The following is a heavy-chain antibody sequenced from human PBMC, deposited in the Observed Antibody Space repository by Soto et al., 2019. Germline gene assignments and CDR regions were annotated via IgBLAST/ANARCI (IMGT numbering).Heavy chain of an antibody. CDR2: IYYSGTT. CDR1: AYSISSSNW. J-gene: IGHJ4*02. Sequence: QVQLQESGPGLVKPSDTLSLTCAVSAYSISSSNWWGWIRQPPGKGLEWIGYIYYSGTTYYNPSLKSRVTMPVDTSKNQFSLKLTSVTAVDTAVYYCARREIQGPIHYWGQGTLVTVSS. D-gene: IGHD2-21*01. V-gene: IGHV4-28*01. CDR3: ARREIQGPIHY.